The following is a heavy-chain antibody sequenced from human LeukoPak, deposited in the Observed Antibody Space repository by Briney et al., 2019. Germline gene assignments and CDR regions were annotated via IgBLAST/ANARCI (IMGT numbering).Heavy chain of an antibody. V-gene: IGHV3-7*04. CDR3: AREIVVVPPARNAFDI. Sequence: GGSLRLSCAASGFTFSSYWMSWVRQTPGKGLEWVANIKQDGSEKYYVDSVKGRFTISRDNAKNSLYLQMNSLRAEDTAVYYCAREIVVVPPARNAFDIWGQGTMVTVSS. J-gene: IGHJ3*02. D-gene: IGHD2-2*01. CDR1: GFTFSSYW. CDR2: IKQDGSEK.